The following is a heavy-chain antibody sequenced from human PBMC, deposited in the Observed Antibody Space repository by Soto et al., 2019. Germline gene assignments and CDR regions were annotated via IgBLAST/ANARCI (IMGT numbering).Heavy chain of an antibody. V-gene: IGHV2-5*02. CDR3: AQTLRAYYYYLDV. J-gene: IGHJ6*03. CDR1: GFSLNTTGEG. Sequence: SAPTLVTATQTLTLTCTFWGFSLNTTGEGVDWIRKPPGKALECLALVYWDDDKRYSPSLKSRLTITKDTSKNQVVLTMTNMDPVDTATYYCAQTLRAYYYYLDVWGKGTTVTVSS. CDR2: VYWDDDK.